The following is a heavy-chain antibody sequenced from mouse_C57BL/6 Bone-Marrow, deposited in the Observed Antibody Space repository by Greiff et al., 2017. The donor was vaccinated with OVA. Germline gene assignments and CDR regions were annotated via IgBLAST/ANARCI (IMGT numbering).Heavy chain of an antibody. J-gene: IGHJ3*01. CDR3: ASGRGLPFAY. Sequence: VQRVESGPGLVAPSQSLSITCTVSGFSLTSYGVDWVRQSPGKGLEWLGVIWGVGSTNYTSALKSRLSISRDNSKSQVFLKMNSLRTDDTAMYYCASGRGLPFAYWGQGTLVTVSA. D-gene: IGHD5-5*01. CDR2: IWGVGST. V-gene: IGHV2-6*01. CDR1: GFSLTSYG.